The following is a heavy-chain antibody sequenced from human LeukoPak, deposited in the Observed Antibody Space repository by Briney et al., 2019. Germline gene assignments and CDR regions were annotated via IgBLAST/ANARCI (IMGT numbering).Heavy chain of an antibody. J-gene: IGHJ4*02. V-gene: IGHV1-46*01. CDR3: ATEPPSVGATIGTFDY. CDR2: INPSGGST. Sequence: ASVKVSCKASGYTFTSYYMHSVRQAPGQGLEWMGIINPSGGSTSYAQKFQGRVTMTRDTSTDTAFMELSSLRSEDTAVYYCATEPPSVGATIGTFDYWGQGTLVTVSS. CDR1: GYTFTSYY. D-gene: IGHD1-26*01.